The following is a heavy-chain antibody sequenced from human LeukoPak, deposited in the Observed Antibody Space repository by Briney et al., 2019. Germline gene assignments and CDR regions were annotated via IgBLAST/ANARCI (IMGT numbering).Heavy chain of an antibody. V-gene: IGHV3-15*01. Sequence: PGGSLRLSCEASGFILKNHWMTWVRQAPGKGLEWVGRIKSKTDGGTTDYAAPVKGRFTISRDDSKTTLYLQMNSLKTEDTALYYCTTRRSSGYHLPYYYYYYMGVWGKGTTVTVSS. D-gene: IGHD3-22*01. CDR1: GFILKNHW. CDR2: IKSKTDGGTT. CDR3: TTRRSSGYHLPYYYYYYMGV. J-gene: IGHJ6*03.